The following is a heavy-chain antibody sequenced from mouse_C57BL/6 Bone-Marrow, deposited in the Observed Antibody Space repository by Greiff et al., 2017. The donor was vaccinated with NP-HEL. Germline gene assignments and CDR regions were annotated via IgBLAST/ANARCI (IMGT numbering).Heavy chain of an antibody. D-gene: IGHD1-1*01. CDR3: ARKDYGSSIDY. J-gene: IGHJ2*01. Sequence: DVMLVESGGGLVQPGGSLKLSCAASGFTFSDYYMYWVRQTPEKRLEWVAYISNGGGSTYYPDTVKGRFTLSRDNDKNTLYLQMSRLKSEDTAMYYSARKDYGSSIDYWGQGTTLTVSS. V-gene: IGHV5-12*01. CDR1: GFTFSDYY. CDR2: ISNGGGST.